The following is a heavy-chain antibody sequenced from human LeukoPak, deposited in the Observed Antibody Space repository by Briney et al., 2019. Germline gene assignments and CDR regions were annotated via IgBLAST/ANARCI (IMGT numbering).Heavy chain of an antibody. CDR3: ARDKIEGPSNFDN. CDR2: ISYSSDYI. D-gene: IGHD2/OR15-2a*01. J-gene: IGHJ4*02. CDR1: GFTFNTYS. Sequence: SGGSLRLSCAASGFTFNTYSMNWVRQAPGKGLEWVSCISYSSDYIYYADSVKGRFTISRDNAKNSLYLQMYSLRAEDTAIYYCARDKIEGPSNFDNWGQGTLVIVSS. V-gene: IGHV3-21*04.